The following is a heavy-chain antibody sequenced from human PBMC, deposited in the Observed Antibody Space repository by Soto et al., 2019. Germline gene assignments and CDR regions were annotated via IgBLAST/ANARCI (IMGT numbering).Heavy chain of an antibody. V-gene: IGHV1-18*01. J-gene: IGHJ6*02. D-gene: IGHD2-2*01. CDR2: ISAYNGNT. Sequence: QVQLVQSGAEVKKPGASVKVSCKASGYTFTSYGISWVRQAPGQGLEWMGWISAYNGNTNYAQKLQGRVTMTTDTSTSTAYMELRGLRSDDTAVYYCARDCSSTSCSYYYYGMDVWGQGTTVTVSS. CDR1: GYTFTSYG. CDR3: ARDCSSTSCSYYYYGMDV.